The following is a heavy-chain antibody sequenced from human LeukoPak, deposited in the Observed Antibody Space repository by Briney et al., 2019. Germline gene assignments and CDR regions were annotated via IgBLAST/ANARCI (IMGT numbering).Heavy chain of an antibody. D-gene: IGHD3-9*01. V-gene: IGHV1-18*01. J-gene: IGHJ4*02. CDR1: GYTFTSYG. CDR3: AREGNDILAGYSSYYFDY. Sequence: ASVKVSCKASGYTFTSYGISWLRQAPGQGLEWMGWISADNGDTNYAQKLQGRVTMTTDTSTSTAYMELRSLRSDDTAVYYCAREGNDILAGYSSYYFDYWGQGTLVTVSS. CDR2: ISADNGDT.